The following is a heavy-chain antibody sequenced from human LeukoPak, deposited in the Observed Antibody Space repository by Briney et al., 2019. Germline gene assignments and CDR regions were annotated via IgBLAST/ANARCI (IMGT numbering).Heavy chain of an antibody. J-gene: IGHJ4*02. V-gene: IGHV1-2*02. D-gene: IGHD2-15*01. CDR3: ARIVVVVGYDFDY. CDR2: INPNSGGT. Sequence: GASVKVSCKASGYTFTSYGISWVRQAPGQGLEWMGWINPNSGGTNYAQKFQGRVTMTRDTSISTAYMELSRLRSDDTAVYYCARIVVVVGYDFDYWGQGTLVTVSS. CDR1: GYTFTSYG.